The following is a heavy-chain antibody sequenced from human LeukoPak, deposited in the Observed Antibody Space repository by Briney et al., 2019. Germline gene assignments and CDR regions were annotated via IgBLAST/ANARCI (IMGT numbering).Heavy chain of an antibody. Sequence: GGSLRLSCAASGFTFSDYYMNWIRQAPGKGLEWVSYISGNSTFTNYADSVKGRFTISRDNAKNSLYLQMNSLRAEDTAVYYCVRDQKPGWYPDYWGQGTLVAVSS. CDR2: ISGNSTFT. D-gene: IGHD6-19*01. J-gene: IGHJ4*02. V-gene: IGHV3-11*06. CDR1: GFTFSDYY. CDR3: VRDQKPGWYPDY.